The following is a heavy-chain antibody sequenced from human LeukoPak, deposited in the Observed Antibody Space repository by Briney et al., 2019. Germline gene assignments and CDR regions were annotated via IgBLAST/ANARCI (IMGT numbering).Heavy chain of an antibody. CDR2: IYYSGST. V-gene: IGHV4-59*08. D-gene: IGHD3-3*01. J-gene: IGHJ6*02. CDR3: ARHGGTIFGVVIYPYGLDV. CDR1: GGSISSYY. Sequence: SETLSLTCTVSGGSISSYYWSWIRQPPGKGLEWIGYIYYSGSTNYNPSLKSRVTISVDKSKNQFSLKLSSVTAADTAVYYCARHGGTIFGVVIYPYGLDVWGQGTTVTVSS.